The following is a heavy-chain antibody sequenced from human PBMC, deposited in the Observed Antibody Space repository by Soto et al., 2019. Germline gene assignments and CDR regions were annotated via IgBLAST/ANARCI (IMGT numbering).Heavy chain of an antibody. D-gene: IGHD2-21*01. CDR3: ARLRIATNNYKWFDP. CDR1: VAALNIGNYY. Sequence: PSETLSVSCSFSVAALNIGNYYWSWISQVPGKGLEWIGHIYVTGAVDYNPSLRDRITISQDTSERQFSLNLRLVTAADTAVYYCARLRIATNNYKWFDPWGQGTMVTVSS. CDR2: IYVTGAV. V-gene: IGHV4-31*03. J-gene: IGHJ5*02.